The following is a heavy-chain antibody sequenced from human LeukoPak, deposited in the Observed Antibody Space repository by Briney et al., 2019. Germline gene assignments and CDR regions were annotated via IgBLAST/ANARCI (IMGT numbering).Heavy chain of an antibody. D-gene: IGHD2-2*01. J-gene: IGHJ5*02. Sequence: PSETLSLTCTVSGGSISSGDYYWSWIRQPPGKGLEWIGYIYYSGSTYYNPSLKSRVTISVDTSKNQFSLKLSSVTAADTAVYYCAREVQEVVPAAIAFRGYNWFDPWGQGTLVTVSS. CDR2: IYYSGST. V-gene: IGHV4-30-4*01. CDR3: AREVQEVVPAAIAFRGYNWFDP. CDR1: GGSISSGDYY.